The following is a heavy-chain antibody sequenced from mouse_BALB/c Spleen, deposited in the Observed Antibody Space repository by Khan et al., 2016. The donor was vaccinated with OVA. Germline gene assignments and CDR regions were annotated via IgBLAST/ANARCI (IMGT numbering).Heavy chain of an antibody. V-gene: IGHV5-9-3*01. Sequence: EVELVESGGGLVKPGGSLKLSCAASGFTFSNYAMSWVRQSPEKRLEWVATISSGGSYTYYPDSVKGRFTISRDTAKNTLYLQMSSLRSEDTAMYYCASESRTMITHYFDYWGQGTTLTVSS. CDR3: ASESRTMITHYFDY. CDR1: GFTFSNYA. J-gene: IGHJ2*01. D-gene: IGHD2-4*01. CDR2: ISSGGSYT.